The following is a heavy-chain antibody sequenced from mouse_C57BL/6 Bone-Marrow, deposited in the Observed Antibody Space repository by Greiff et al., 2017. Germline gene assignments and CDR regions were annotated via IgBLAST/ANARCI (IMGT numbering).Heavy chain of an antibody. Sequence: QVQLQQSGAELARPGASVKLSCKASGYTFTSYGISWVKQRTGQGLEWIGEIYPRSGNTYYNEKFKGKATLTADNSSSTAYMELRSLTSEDSAVYFCARFAYGSSYDAMDYWGQGTSVTVSS. CDR1: GYTFTSYG. V-gene: IGHV1-81*01. CDR3: ARFAYGSSYDAMDY. CDR2: IYPRSGNT. D-gene: IGHD1-1*01. J-gene: IGHJ4*01.